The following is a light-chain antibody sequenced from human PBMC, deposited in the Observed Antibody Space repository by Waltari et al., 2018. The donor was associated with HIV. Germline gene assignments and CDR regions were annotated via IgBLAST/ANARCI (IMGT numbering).Light chain of an antibody. V-gene: IGLV4-69*02. J-gene: IGLJ3*02. CDR1: SGHNNYV. Sequence: QVVLTQPPSASASLGASVRLTCTLSSGHNNYVIAWHQQPPVQGPRFLLKLHSDGRHSKGDAVPDRFSASSSGAERYLVISSLQSEDAADYFCQTWRTGLQVFGGGTRLTVL. CDR2: LHSDGRH. CDR3: QTWRTGLQV.